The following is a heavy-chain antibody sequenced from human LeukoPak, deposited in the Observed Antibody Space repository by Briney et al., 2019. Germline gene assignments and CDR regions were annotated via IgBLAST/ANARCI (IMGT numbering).Heavy chain of an antibody. CDR1: GYSFTSYW. D-gene: IGHD5-18*01. J-gene: IGHJ6*02. V-gene: IGHV5-51*01. Sequence: GESLKISCKGSGYSFTSYWIGWVRQMPGKGLEWMGIIYPGDSDTRYSPSFQGQVTISADKSISTAYLQWSSLKASDTAMYYCARISGYGYGYATYYYYGMDVWGQGTTVTVSS. CDR3: ARISGYGYGYATYYYYGMDV. CDR2: IYPGDSDT.